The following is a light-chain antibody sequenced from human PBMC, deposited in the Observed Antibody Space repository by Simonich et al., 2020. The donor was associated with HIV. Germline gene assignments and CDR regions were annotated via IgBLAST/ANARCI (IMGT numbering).Light chain of an antibody. Sequence: DIQMTQSPSSLSASVGERFTITCRASQSINNYINWYQQKPGKAPKLLIYAASSLQSGVPSRFRGSGSGTDFTLTISRLQPEDFATYFCQQSYITSYTFGPGTKLEIK. V-gene: IGKV1-39*01. CDR3: QQSYITSYT. CDR1: QSINNY. CDR2: AAS. J-gene: IGKJ2*01.